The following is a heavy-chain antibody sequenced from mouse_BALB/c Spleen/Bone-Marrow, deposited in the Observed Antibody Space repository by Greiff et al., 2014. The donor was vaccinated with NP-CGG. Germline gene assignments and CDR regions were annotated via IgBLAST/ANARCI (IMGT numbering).Heavy chain of an antibody. CDR2: ISNLAYSI. D-gene: IGHD2-1*01. CDR3: ATIYYGNSYAMDY. CDR1: GFTFSDYG. V-gene: IGHV5-15*02. J-gene: IGHJ4*01. Sequence: DVKLVEYGGGLVQPGGSRKLSCAASGFTFSDYGMAWVRQAPGKGPEWVAFISNLAYSIYYADTVTGRFTISRENAKNTLYLEMSSLRSEDTAMYYCATIYYGNSYAMDYWGQGTSVTVSS.